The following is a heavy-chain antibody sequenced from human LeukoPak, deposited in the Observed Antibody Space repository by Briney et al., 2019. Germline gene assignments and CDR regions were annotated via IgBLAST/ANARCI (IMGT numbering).Heavy chain of an antibody. CDR2: VDPNSGGT. CDR1: GYTFTCYY. D-gene: IGHD6-13*01. Sequence: ASVKVSCKASGYTFTCYYMHWVRQAPGQGLEWMGWVDPNSGGTHYAQKFQGRFTMTRDTSIITAYMELNWLRSDDTAIYYCARVRHWERAASGTGFDTWGQGTLVTVSS. V-gene: IGHV1-2*02. J-gene: IGHJ5*02. CDR3: ARVRHWERAASGTGFDT.